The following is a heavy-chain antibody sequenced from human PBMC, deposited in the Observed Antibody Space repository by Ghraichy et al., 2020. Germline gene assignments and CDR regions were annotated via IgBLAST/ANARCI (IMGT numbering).Heavy chain of an antibody. Sequence: SQTLSLTCTVSGGSISSYYWSWIRQPAGKGLEWIGRIYTSGSTNYNPSLKSRVTMSVDTSKNQFSLKLSSVTAADTVVYYCARDLGDFWSGWFDPWGQGTLVTVSS. CDR1: GGSISSYY. D-gene: IGHD3-3*01. CDR3: ARDLGDFWSGWFDP. V-gene: IGHV4-4*07. J-gene: IGHJ5*02. CDR2: IYTSGST.